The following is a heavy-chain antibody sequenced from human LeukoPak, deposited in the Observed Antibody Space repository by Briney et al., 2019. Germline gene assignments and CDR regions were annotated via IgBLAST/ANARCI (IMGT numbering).Heavy chain of an antibody. V-gene: IGHV4-39*01. Sequence: KASETLSLTCTVSSDSISSSSYYWGWVRQPPGKGLEWLGKICYRGTTYYNPSLKSRVTISVDTSKTQFSLKLNSVTAADTAVYYCVRHDCTTASCNSFYGMDVWGQGTAITVSS. CDR1: SDSISSSSYY. D-gene: IGHD2-2*01. CDR2: ICYRGTT. J-gene: IGHJ6*02. CDR3: VRHDCTTASCNSFYGMDV.